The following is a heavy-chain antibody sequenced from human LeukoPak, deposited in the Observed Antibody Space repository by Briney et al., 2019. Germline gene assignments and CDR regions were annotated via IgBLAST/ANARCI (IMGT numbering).Heavy chain of an antibody. CDR2: IYYTGTT. J-gene: IGHJ3*01. CDR1: GGSISGTYY. Sequence: SETLSLTCTVSGGSISGTYYWSWIRQPPGKGLEWIGYIYYTGTTDSNPSLKSRVTISLDTSKNQFSLNLSSVTTADTAVYYCARRWVYDKRAFDAWGQGTMVTVSS. CDR3: ARRWVYDKRAFDA. V-gene: IGHV4-59*08. D-gene: IGHD3-16*01.